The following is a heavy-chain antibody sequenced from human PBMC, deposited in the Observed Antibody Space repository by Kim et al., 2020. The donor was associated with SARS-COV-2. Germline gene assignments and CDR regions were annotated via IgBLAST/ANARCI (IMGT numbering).Heavy chain of an antibody. CDR3: ARDPGTTYSVGGY. CDR2: INPSGGTT. D-gene: IGHD1-1*01. J-gene: IGHJ4*02. V-gene: IGHV1-46*01. CDR1: GYTFTSCY. Sequence: ASVKVSCKASGYTFTSCYVHWVRQAPGQGLEWMGVINPSGGTTIYAQKFQDRVTMTRDTSTSTVYMELSSLTSEDTAVYYCARDPGTTYSVGGYWGQGTLVTVSS.